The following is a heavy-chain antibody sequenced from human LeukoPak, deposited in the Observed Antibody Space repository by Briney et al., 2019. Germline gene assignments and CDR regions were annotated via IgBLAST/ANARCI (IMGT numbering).Heavy chain of an antibody. Sequence: ASVKVSCKASGYIFSDYYIHWVRQAPGQGLERMGWINPNSGGTTYAQKFQGRVTMTRDTSISTAYMELSRLRSDDTAVYYCARLAAESGYMDVWGKGTTVTVSS. CDR2: INPNSGGT. J-gene: IGHJ6*03. V-gene: IGHV1-2*02. CDR3: ARLAAESGYMDV. D-gene: IGHD2-15*01. CDR1: GYIFSDYY.